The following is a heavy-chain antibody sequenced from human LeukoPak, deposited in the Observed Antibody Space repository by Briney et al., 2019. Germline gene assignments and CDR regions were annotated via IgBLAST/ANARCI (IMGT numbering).Heavy chain of an antibody. CDR3: ARHVEYLAQFDY. V-gene: IGHV3-48*03. CDR1: GFSFSSYE. CDR2: ISFSGNSI. D-gene: IGHD3-3*01. J-gene: IGHJ4*02. Sequence: GGSLRLSCAASGFSFSSYEMNWVRQAPGKGLEWVSYISFSGNSIYYADSVKGRFTISRDNAKNSLYLQMNSLRAEDTAVYYCARHVEYLAQFDYWGQGTLVTVSS.